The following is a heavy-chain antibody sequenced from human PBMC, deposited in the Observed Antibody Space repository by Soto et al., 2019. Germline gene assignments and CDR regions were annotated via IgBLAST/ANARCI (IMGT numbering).Heavy chain of an antibody. J-gene: IGHJ6*02. CDR1: GFTFSSYW. D-gene: IGHD5-12*01. CDR3: ALVAHYYGMDV. Sequence: PGGSLRLSCAASGFTFSSYWMHWVRQAPGKGLVWVSRINSDGSSTSYADSVKGRFTISRDNAKNTLYLQMNSLRAEDTAVYYCALVAHYYGMDVWGQGTTVTVSS. CDR2: INSDGSST. V-gene: IGHV3-74*01.